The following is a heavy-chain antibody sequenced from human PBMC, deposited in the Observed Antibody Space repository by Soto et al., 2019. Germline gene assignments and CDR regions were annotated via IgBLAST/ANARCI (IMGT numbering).Heavy chain of an antibody. V-gene: IGHV4-59*01. D-gene: IGHD4-17*01. Sequence: SETLSLTCTISGGSISSYYWSSIRQPPGKGLEWIGYIYYSGSTNYNPSLKSRVTISVDTSKNQFSLKLSSVTAADTAVYYCARGRKRDYGVYNWFDPWGQGTLVTVSS. CDR3: ARGRKRDYGVYNWFDP. CDR1: GGSISSYY. CDR2: IYYSGST. J-gene: IGHJ5*02.